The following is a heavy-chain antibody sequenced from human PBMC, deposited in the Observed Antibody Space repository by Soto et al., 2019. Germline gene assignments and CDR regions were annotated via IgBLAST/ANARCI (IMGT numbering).Heavy chain of an antibody. D-gene: IGHD1-26*01. V-gene: IGHV4-34*01. CDR3: ARGPRGYYKLRCFDY. CDR1: GGSFSGYY. J-gene: IGHJ4*02. CDR2: INHSGST. Sequence: SETLSLTCAVYGGSFSGYYWSWIRQPPGKGLEWIGEINHSGSTNYNPSLKSRVTISVDTSKNQFSLKLSSVTAADTAVYYCARGPRGYYKLRCFDYWGQGTLVTVSS.